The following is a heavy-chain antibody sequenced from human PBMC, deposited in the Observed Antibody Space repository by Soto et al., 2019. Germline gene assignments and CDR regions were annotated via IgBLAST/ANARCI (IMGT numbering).Heavy chain of an antibody. D-gene: IGHD6-25*01. Sequence: ASVNVSCKASGYTFTSYAMHWVRQAPGQRLEWMGWINAGNGNTKYSQKFQGRVTITRDTSASTAYMELSSLRSEDTAVYYCARGVRLPLYNWFDPWGPVPLVTFSS. CDR3: ARGVRLPLYNWFDP. CDR2: INAGNGNT. J-gene: IGHJ5*02. CDR1: GYTFTSYA. V-gene: IGHV1-3*01.